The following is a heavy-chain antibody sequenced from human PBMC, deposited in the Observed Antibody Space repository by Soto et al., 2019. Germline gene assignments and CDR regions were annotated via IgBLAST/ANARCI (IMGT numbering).Heavy chain of an antibody. D-gene: IGHD5-12*01. CDR2: IKPDGSDT. J-gene: IGHJ4*02. V-gene: IGHV3-7*03. CDR3: ASASRANDYDYV. CDR1: GFPFRTYW. Sequence: GGSLRLSCTASGFPFRTYWMSWVREAPGKGLEWVANIKPDGSDTYYVESAKGRFTISRDNAKNSLFLQMDSLRAEDTAVYYCASASRANDYDYVWGQGTLVTVTS.